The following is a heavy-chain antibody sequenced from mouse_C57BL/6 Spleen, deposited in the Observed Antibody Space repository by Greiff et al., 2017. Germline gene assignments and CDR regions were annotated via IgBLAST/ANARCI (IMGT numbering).Heavy chain of an antibody. Sequence: VQLQQPGVELVRPGTSVKLSCKASGYTFTSYWMHWVKQRPGQGLEWIGVIDPSDSYTNYNQKFKGKATLTVDTSSSTAYMQLSSLTSEDSAVYYCARSYYYGPWFAYWGQGTLVTVSA. CDR1: GYTFTSYW. V-gene: IGHV1-59*01. D-gene: IGHD1-1*01. CDR2: IDPSDSYT. J-gene: IGHJ3*01. CDR3: ARSYYYGPWFAY.